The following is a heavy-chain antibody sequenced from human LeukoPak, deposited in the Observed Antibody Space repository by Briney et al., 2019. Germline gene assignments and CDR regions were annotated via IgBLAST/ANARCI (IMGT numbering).Heavy chain of an antibody. Sequence: PSETLSLTCAVYGGSFSGYYWSWIRQPPGKGLEWIGEINHSGSTNYNPSLKSRVTISVDTSKNQFSLKLSSVTAADTAVYYCARGRRAYGDHVKCYYYYMDVWGKGTTVTVSS. V-gene: IGHV4-34*01. J-gene: IGHJ6*03. CDR2: INHSGST. CDR3: ARGRRAYGDHVKCYYYYMDV. D-gene: IGHD4-17*01. CDR1: GGSFSGYY.